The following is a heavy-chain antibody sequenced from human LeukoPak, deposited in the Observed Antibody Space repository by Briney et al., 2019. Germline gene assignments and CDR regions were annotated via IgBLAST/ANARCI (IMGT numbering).Heavy chain of an antibody. D-gene: IGHD3-22*01. Sequence: PSETLSLTCSVSGDSVSRSDSYWDWIRQPPGKGLEWIGTIYYSGRTYSSPSLKSRVTISVDPSNNQFSLTLSPVTAADTAVYYCARRRYYDGSGYLEWGQGTLLSVSS. V-gene: IGHV4-39*01. CDR1: GDSVSRSDSY. J-gene: IGHJ1*01. CDR2: IYYSGRT. CDR3: ARRRYYDGSGYLE.